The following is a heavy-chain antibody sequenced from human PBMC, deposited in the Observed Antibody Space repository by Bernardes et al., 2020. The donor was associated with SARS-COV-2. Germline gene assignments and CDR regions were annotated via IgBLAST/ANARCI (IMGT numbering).Heavy chain of an antibody. CDR1: GGSFSGYY. CDR3: ARGIVVVPAAMTEVYYYYYGMDV. Sequence: SETLSLTCAVYGGSFSGYYWSWIRQPPGKGLEWIGEINHSGSTNYNPSLKSRVTISVDTSKNQFSLKLSSVTAADTAVYYCARGIVVVPAAMTEVYYYYYGMDVWGQGTTVTVSS. D-gene: IGHD2-2*01. CDR2: INHSGST. J-gene: IGHJ6*02. V-gene: IGHV4-34*01.